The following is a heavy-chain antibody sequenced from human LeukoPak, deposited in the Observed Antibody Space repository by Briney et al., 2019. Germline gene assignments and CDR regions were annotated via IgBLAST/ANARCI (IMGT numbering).Heavy chain of an antibody. CDR1: GFTFNYYD. V-gene: IGHV3-13*01. CDR2: IRTTGDT. J-gene: IGHJ2*01. CDR3: ARGVSYYYDNSGHPGWYFDL. Sequence: GGSLRLSCAVSGFTFNYYDMHWVRQAPGKRPEWVSAIRTTGDTHYPDSVKGRFAMSREDAKNSVHLQMNTLRAGDTAVYYCARGVSYYYDNSGHPGWYFDLWGRGTLVTVSS. D-gene: IGHD3-22*01.